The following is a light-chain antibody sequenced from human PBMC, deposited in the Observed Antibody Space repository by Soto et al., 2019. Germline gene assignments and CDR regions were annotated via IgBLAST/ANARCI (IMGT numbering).Light chain of an antibody. V-gene: IGLV2-14*01. Sequence: QSALTQPASASGSPGQSITISCTGTSSDVGDYDYVSWYQQHPGKAPKLMIYDVSNRPSGVPNRFSGSKSGNSASLTLSGLQAEDEADYYCNSYASSSTLVFGGGTKLTVL. CDR1: SSDVGDYDY. CDR2: DVS. CDR3: NSYASSSTLV. J-gene: IGLJ2*01.